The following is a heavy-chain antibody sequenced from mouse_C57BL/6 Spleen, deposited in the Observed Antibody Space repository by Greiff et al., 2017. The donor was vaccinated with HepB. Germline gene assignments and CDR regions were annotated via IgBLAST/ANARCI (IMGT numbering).Heavy chain of an antibody. D-gene: IGHD1-1*01. CDR1: GYTFTSYW. CDR3: ASGYGSSYNFDY. J-gene: IGHJ2*01. V-gene: IGHV1-7*01. CDR2: INPSSGYT. Sequence: QVHVKQSGAELAKPGASVKLSCKASGYTFTSYWMHWVKQRPGQGLEWIGYINPSSGYTKYNQKFKDKATLTADKSSSTAYMQLSSLTYEDSAVYYCASGYGSSYNFDYWGQGTTLTVSS.